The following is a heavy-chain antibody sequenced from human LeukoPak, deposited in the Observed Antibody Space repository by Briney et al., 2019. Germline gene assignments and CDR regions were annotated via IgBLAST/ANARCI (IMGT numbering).Heavy chain of an antibody. Sequence: GGSLRLSCAASGFTVSSNYMSWVRQAPGKGLEWVSSITSSSTYIRYADSVKGRFTISRDNAKNSLYLQMNSLRAEDTAVYYCARTQRWLQSWGQGTLVTVSS. CDR2: ITSSSTYI. V-gene: IGHV3-21*01. CDR1: GFTVSSNY. D-gene: IGHD5-24*01. J-gene: IGHJ5*02. CDR3: ARTQRWLQS.